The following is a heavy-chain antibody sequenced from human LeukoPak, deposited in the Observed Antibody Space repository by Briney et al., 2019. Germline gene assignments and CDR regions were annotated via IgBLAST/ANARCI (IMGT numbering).Heavy chain of an antibody. V-gene: IGHV3-74*01. CDR2: INSDGSTT. D-gene: IGHD3-10*01. CDR3: VRGDRIRGLEY. J-gene: IGHJ4*02. Sequence: GGSLRLSCAASGLTVTNAWMNWVRQAPGKGLVWVSRINSDGSTTNYADSVKGRFTISRDNAENTLYLQMNSLRAEDTAVFYCVRGDRIRGLEYWGQGTLVTVSS. CDR1: GLTVTNAW.